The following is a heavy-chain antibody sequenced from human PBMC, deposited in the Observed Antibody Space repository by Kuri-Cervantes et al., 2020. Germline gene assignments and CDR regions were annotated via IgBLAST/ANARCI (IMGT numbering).Heavy chain of an antibody. CDR3: ASPIRTGGYSGSYFSADYYYYYGMDV. V-gene: IGHV1-2*02. CDR1: GYTFTGYY. CDR2: ISAYNGNT. J-gene: IGHJ6*02. D-gene: IGHD1-26*01. Sequence: ASVKVSCKASGYTFTGYYMHWVRQAPGQGLEWMGWISAYNGNTNYAQKFQGRVTMTRNTSISTAYMELSSLRSEDTAVYYCASPIRTGGYSGSYFSADYYYYYGMDVWGQGTTVTVSS.